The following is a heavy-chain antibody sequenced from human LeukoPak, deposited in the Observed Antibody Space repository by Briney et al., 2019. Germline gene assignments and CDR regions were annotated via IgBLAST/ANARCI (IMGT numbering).Heavy chain of an antibody. CDR1: GFTFIDYD. Sequence: PGGFLRLSCAASGFTFIDYDMHWVRQVIGKGLEWVSAIGIRGDTHFSGSVKGRFTTSRENAESSLYLQMNSLRAEDTAVYYCARGGIQVSGIDEFDYWGQGTLVTVSS. CDR2: IGIRGDT. D-gene: IGHD6-19*01. CDR3: ARGGIQVSGIDEFDY. V-gene: IGHV3-13*01. J-gene: IGHJ4*02.